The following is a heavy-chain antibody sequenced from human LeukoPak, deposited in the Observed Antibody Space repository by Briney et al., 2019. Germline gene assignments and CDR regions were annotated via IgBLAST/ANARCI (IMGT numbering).Heavy chain of an antibody. CDR3: VRDGGVSGYDLLDY. Sequence: GGSLRLSCAASGLTFSNYWMTWVRQAPGKGLEWVAHINQDGSKEYYMDSVKARFTIPRDNAKNSLSLQMNSLRAEDTAVYYCVRDGGVSGYDLLDYWGQGTLVTVSS. CDR2: INQDGSKE. CDR1: GLTFSNYW. V-gene: IGHV3-7*01. J-gene: IGHJ4*02. D-gene: IGHD5-12*01.